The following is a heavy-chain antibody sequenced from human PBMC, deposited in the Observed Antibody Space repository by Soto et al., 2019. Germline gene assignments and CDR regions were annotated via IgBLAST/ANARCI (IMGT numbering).Heavy chain of an antibody. D-gene: IGHD1-26*01. V-gene: IGHV3-48*03. CDR3: ARGMVVGARGTLAYYFDY. CDR1: GFTFSSYE. J-gene: IGHJ4*02. CDR2: ISSSGSTI. Sequence: HPGGSLRLSCAASGFTFSSYEMNWVRQAPGKGLEWVSYISSSGSTIYYADSVKGRFTISRDNAKNSLYLQMNSLRAEDTAVYYCARGMVVGARGTLAYYFDYWGQGTLVTVPS.